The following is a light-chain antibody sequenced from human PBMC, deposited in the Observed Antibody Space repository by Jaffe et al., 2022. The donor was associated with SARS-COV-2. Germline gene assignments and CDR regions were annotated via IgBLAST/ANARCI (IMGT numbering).Light chain of an antibody. Sequence: QSVLTQPPSVSAAPGQKVTIFCAGSSSNIGSKYVSWYQQFPGTAPRLLIYDNNKRPSGIPDRFSGSKSGTSATLGITGLQTGDEADYYCETWDSSLSAQVFGGGTKLTVL. J-gene: IGLJ3*02. CDR3: ETWDSSLSAQV. CDR2: DNN. V-gene: IGLV1-51*01. CDR1: SSNIGSKY.